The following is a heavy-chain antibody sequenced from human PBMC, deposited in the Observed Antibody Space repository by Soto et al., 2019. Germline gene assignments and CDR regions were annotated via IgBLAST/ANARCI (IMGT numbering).Heavy chain of an antibody. CDR1: GGTISGYY. V-gene: IGHV4-39*01. J-gene: IGHJ4*02. CDR2: IYYSGST. D-gene: IGHD1-20*01. Sequence: SETLSLTCTVTGGTISGYYWGWIRQPPGKGLEWIGSIYYSGSTYYNPSLKSRVTISVDTSKNQFSLKLSSVTAADTAVYYCARLLKKSIITGGYFDYWGQGTLVTVSS. CDR3: ARLLKKSIITGGYFDY.